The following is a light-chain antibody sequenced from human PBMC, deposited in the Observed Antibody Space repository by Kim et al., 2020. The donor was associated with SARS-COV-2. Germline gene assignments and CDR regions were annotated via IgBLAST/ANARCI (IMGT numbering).Light chain of an antibody. CDR2: EVN. J-gene: IGLJ2*01. CDR3: SSFAGSNNPVV. CDR1: SSDVGGYNY. V-gene: IGLV2-8*01. Sequence: QSVLTQPPSASGSPGQSVTISCTGTSSDVGGYNYVSWYQQHPGKAPKFIIYEVNKRPSGVPDRFSGSKSGNTASLTVSGLQAEDEADYYCSSFAGSNNPVVFGGGTQLTVL.